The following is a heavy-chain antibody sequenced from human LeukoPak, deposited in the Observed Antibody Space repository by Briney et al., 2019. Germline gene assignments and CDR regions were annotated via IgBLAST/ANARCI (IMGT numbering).Heavy chain of an antibody. D-gene: IGHD1-26*01. CDR3: ARGFDEGSGSSLLFSLDY. V-gene: IGHV3-11*04. Sequence: GGSLRLSCAASGFTFSDYYMSWIRQAPGKGLEWVSYISSSGSTIYYADSVKGRFTISRDNAKNSLYLQMNSLRAEDTAVYYCARGFDEGSGSSLLFSLDYWGQGTLVTVSS. CDR1: GFTFSDYY. CDR2: ISSSGSTI. J-gene: IGHJ4*02.